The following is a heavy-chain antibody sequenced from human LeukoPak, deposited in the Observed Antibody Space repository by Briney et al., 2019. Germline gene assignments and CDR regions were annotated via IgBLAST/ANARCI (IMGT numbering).Heavy chain of an antibody. V-gene: IGHV4-31*03. CDR2: IYYSGST. D-gene: IGHD4-11*01. J-gene: IGHJ5*02. CDR1: GGSISSGGYY. Sequence: PSETLSLTCTVSGGSISSGGYYWSWIRQHPGKGLEWIGYIYYSGSTYYNPSLKSRVTISVDTSKNQFSLKLSSVTAADTAVYYCASIYSNYARWFDPWGQGTLVTVSS. CDR3: ASIYSNYARWFDP.